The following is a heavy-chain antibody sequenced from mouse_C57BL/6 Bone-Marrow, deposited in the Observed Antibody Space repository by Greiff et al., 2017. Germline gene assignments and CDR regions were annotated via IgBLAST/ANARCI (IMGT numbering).Heavy chain of an antibody. Sequence: EVQRVQSGGGLVKPGGSLKLSCAASGFTFSSYAMYWVRQTPEKRLEWVATISDGGSYTYYPDNVKGRFTVSRDNAKNNRYLQISNLKSEDTAMYYCARLMRYWYFDVWGTGTTVTVTS. CDR3: ARLMRYWYFDV. CDR1: GFTFSSYA. V-gene: IGHV5-4*01. CDR2: ISDGGSYT. J-gene: IGHJ1*03.